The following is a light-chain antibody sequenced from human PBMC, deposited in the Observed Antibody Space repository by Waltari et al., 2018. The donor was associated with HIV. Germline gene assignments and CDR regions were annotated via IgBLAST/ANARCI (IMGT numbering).Light chain of an antibody. CDR2: SDN. CDR3: ASWEDSLNGVV. J-gene: IGLJ2*01. V-gene: IGLV1-44*01. CDR1: SSNIGRPS. Sequence: QSVLTQPPSASGTPGQRVTMSCSGSSSNIGRPSVNWYQQLPGTAPKLLSYSDNQRPFGVPDRFSGSKSGTSGSLAISGLQSEDEAVYYCASWEDSLNGVVFGGGTKLTVL.